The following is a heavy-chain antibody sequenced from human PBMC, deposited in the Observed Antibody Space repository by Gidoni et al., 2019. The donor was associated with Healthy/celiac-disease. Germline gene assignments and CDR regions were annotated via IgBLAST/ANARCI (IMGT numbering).Heavy chain of an antibody. V-gene: IGHV3-30*04. Sequence: QVQLVESGGGVVQPGRSLRLSCAASGFTFSSYAMHWVRQAPGKGLEWVAVISYDGSNKYYADSVKGRFTISRDNSKNTLYLQMNSLRAEDTAVYYCARGDCRSGGSCYSSADYWGQGTLVTVSS. CDR1: GFTFSSYA. D-gene: IGHD2-15*01. CDR2: ISYDGSNK. J-gene: IGHJ4*02. CDR3: ARGDCRSGGSCYSSADY.